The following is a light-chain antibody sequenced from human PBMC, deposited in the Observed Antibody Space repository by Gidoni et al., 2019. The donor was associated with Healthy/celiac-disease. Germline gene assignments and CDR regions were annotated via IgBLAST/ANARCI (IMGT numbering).Light chain of an antibody. J-gene: IGKJ1*01. V-gene: IGKV3-15*01. CDR3: QQYNNWPPT. Sequence: VMTQSPATLSVSPGERATLSCRASQSVSSNLAWYQQKPGQAPRLLIYGASTRATGIPARFSGSGSGTEFTLTISSLQSEDFAVYYCQQYNNWPPTFGQGTKVEIK. CDR1: QSVSSN. CDR2: GAS.